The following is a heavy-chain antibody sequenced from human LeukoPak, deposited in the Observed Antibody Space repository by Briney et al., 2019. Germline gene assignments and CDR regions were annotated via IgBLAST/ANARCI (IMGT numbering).Heavy chain of an antibody. CDR3: ARQRGRAGPAYYFDY. V-gene: IGHV4-39*01. CDR1: GGSISSSSYY. J-gene: IGHJ4*02. CDR2: IYYSGST. D-gene: IGHD6-13*01. Sequence: PSETLSLTCTVSGGSISSSSYYWGWIRPPPGKGLEWIGSIYYSGSTYYNPSLKSRVTISVDTSKNQFSLKLSSVTAADTAVYYCARQRGRAGPAYYFDYWGQGTLVTVSS.